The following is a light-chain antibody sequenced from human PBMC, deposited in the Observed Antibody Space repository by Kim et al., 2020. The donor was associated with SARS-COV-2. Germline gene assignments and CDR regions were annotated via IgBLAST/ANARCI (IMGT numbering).Light chain of an antibody. Sequence: GQRVTISCSGSSSNIGSNYVYWYQQLPGTAPKLLIYRNNQRPSGVPDRFSGSKSGTSASLAISGLRSEDEADYHCAAWDDTLSGRVFGGGTQLTVL. V-gene: IGLV1-47*01. CDR3: AAWDDTLSGRV. CDR1: SSNIGSNY. CDR2: RNN. J-gene: IGLJ3*02.